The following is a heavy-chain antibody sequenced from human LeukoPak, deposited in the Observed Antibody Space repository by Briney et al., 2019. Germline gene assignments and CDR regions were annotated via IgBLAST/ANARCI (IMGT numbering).Heavy chain of an antibody. J-gene: IGHJ4*02. Sequence: ASVKVSCKASGYTFTGYYMHWVRQAPGQGLEWMGWISAYNGNTNYAQKLQGRVTMTTDTSTSTAYMELRSLRSDDTAMYYCARGALTGYSPIDYWGQGTLVTVSS. V-gene: IGHV1-18*04. CDR1: GYTFTGYY. CDR2: ISAYNGNT. D-gene: IGHD3-9*01. CDR3: ARGALTGYSPIDY.